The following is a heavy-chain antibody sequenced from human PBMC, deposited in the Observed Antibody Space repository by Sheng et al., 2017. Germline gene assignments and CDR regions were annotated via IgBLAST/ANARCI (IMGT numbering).Heavy chain of an antibody. CDR3: ARGVGWEGGPTWVRPR. J-gene: IGHJ4*02. CDR2: IWYDGSNK. V-gene: IGHV3-33*01. D-gene: IGHD1-26*01. CDR1: GFTFSSYG. Sequence: QVQLVESGGGVVQPGRSLRLSCAASGFTFSSYGMHWVRQAPGKGLEWVAVIWYDGSNKYYADSVKGRFTISRDNSKNTLYLQMNSLRAEDTAVYYCARGVGWEGGPTWVRPRGGQGTLVTVS.